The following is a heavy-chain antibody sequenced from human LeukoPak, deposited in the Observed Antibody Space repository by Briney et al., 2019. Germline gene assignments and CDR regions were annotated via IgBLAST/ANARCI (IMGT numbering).Heavy chain of an antibody. CDR3: AKDRSYYYDRSGYSYYYGMDV. Sequence: GGSLRLSCAAPGFTFSSYAMSWVRQAPGKGLEWASAISGSGGNTYYADSVKGRFTISRDNSKNTLYLQMNSLRAGDTAVYYCAKDRSYYYDRSGYSYYYGMDVWGQGTTVTVSS. V-gene: IGHV3-23*01. J-gene: IGHJ6*02. CDR1: GFTFSSYA. CDR2: ISGSGGNT. D-gene: IGHD3-22*01.